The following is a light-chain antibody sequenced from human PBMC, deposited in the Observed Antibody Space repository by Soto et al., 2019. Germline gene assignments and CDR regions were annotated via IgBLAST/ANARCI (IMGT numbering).Light chain of an antibody. CDR2: GAC. Sequence: EIVLTQSPGTLSLSPGESATLSCKASESIYINSFAWYYQKPGQPPRLLIYGACTMATGIPDRFSGSGSGTDFVLSIDRLEVEDSGIYYCQQYGASPFTFGPGTRVDI. J-gene: IGKJ3*01. V-gene: IGKV3-20*01. CDR3: QQYGASPFT. CDR1: ESIYINS.